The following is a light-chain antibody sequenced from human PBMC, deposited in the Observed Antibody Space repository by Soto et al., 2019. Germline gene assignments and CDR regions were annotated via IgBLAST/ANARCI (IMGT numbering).Light chain of an antibody. CDR2: GAS. CDR3: QQYGSSPLT. Sequence: IGLSHSPVTLSLSPRERSTLSCSASQSVSSSYLAWYQQKPGQAPRLLIYGASSRATGIPDRFSGSGSGTDFTLTISRLEPEDFAVYYCQQYGSSPLTFGGGTKVDIK. CDR1: QSVSSSY. V-gene: IGKV3-20*01. J-gene: IGKJ4*01.